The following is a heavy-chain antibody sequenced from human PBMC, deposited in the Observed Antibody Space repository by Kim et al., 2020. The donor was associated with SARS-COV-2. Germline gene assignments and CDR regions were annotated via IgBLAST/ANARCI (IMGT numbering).Heavy chain of an antibody. Sequence: GGSLRLSCAASGFTFSSYAMHWVRQAPGKGLEWVAVISYDGSNKYYADSVKGRFTISRDNSKNTLYLQMNSLRAEDTAVYYCARGGRFGAKNDAFDIWGQGTMVTVSS. CDR3: ARGGRFGAKNDAFDI. J-gene: IGHJ3*02. D-gene: IGHD3-10*01. CDR2: ISYDGSNK. CDR1: GFTFSSYA. V-gene: IGHV3-30*04.